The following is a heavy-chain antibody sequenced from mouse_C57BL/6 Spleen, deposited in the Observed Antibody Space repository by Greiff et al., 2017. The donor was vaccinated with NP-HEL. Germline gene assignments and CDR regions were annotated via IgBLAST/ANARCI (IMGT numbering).Heavy chain of an antibody. CDR1: GFTFSDYG. CDR2: ISSGSSTI. D-gene: IGHD2-1*01. Sequence: EVHLVESGGGLVKPGGSLKLSCAASGFTFSDYGMHWVRQAPEKGLEWVAYISSGSSTIYYADTVKGRFTISRDNAKNTLFLQLTSLRSEDTAMYYCARGEYGNLFAYWGQGTLVTVSA. V-gene: IGHV5-17*01. J-gene: IGHJ3*01. CDR3: ARGEYGNLFAY.